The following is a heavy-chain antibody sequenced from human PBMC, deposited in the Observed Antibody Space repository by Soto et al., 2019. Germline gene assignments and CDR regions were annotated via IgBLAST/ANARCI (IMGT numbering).Heavy chain of an antibody. V-gene: IGHV3-33*01. J-gene: IGHJ6*02. Sequence: PGGSLRLSCAASGFTFSSYGMHWVRQAPGKGLEWVAVIWYDGSNKYYADSVKGRFTISRDNSKNTLYLQMNSLRAEDTAVYYCARGSLMGGWYNYYYGMDVWGQGTTVTVSS. CDR2: IWYDGSNK. D-gene: IGHD6-19*01. CDR1: GFTFSSYG. CDR3: ARGSLMGGWYNYYYGMDV.